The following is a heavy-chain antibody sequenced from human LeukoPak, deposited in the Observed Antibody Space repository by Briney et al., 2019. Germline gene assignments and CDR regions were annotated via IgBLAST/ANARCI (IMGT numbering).Heavy chain of an antibody. V-gene: IGHV4-61*01. D-gene: IGHD1-26*01. CDR1: GYFIRSGFY. Sequence: SETLSLTCTVSGYFIRSGFYWGWIRQPPGKGLEWIGYIYYSGSTNYNPSLKSRVTISVDTSKNQFSLKLSSVTAADTAVYYCARVVVGATTYYFDYWGQGTLVTVSS. CDR3: ARVVVGATTYYFDY. CDR2: IYYSGST. J-gene: IGHJ4*02.